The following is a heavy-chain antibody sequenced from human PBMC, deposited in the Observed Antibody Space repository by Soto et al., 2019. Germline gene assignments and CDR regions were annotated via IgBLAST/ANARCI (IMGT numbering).Heavy chain of an antibody. J-gene: IGHJ6*02. D-gene: IGHD3-3*01. CDR2: IYTSGST. Sequence: SETLSLTCSVSGGSISSYYWSWIRQPAGKGLEWIRRIYTSGSTNYNPSLKSRVTMSVDTSKNQFSLKLSSVTAADTAVYYCARDKTYYDFWSGQSIDSYYYGMDVWGQGTTVTVSS. V-gene: IGHV4-4*07. CDR1: GGSISSYY. CDR3: ARDKTYYDFWSGQSIDSYYYGMDV.